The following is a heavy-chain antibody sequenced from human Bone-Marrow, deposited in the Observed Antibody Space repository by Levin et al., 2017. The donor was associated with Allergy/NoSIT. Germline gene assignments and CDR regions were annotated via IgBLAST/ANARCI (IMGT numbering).Heavy chain of an antibody. CDR2: ISETGYTT. J-gene: IGHJ4*02. Sequence: GGSLRLSCAASGFTFSGYAMSWVRQAPGKGLEWVSTISETGYTTFYADSVTGRFTISRDNSKSTLYLQMNSLRAEDTAVYYCANEYSTGWYPYDHWGQGALVAVSS. V-gene: IGHV3-23*01. CDR1: GFTFSGYA. CDR3: ANEYSTGWYPYDH. D-gene: IGHD6-19*01.